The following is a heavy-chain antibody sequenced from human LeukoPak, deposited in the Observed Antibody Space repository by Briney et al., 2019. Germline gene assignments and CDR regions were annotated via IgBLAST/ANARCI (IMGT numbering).Heavy chain of an antibody. CDR3: ARHSATRGSGYNGVGY. CDR2: IYPDDSDT. D-gene: IGHD5-24*01. J-gene: IGHJ4*02. Sequence: GESLKISCQGSGYSFPNYWIGWVRQMPGKALEWMGIIYPDDSDTRYSPSFQGQVTISVDKSISTAYLQWSSLKASDTAMYYCARHSATRGSGYNGVGYWGQGTLVTVSS. CDR1: GYSFPNYW. V-gene: IGHV5-51*01.